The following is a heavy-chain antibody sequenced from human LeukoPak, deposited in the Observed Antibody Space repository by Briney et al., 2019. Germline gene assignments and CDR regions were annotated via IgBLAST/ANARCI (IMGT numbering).Heavy chain of an antibody. Sequence: PGGSLRLSCAASGFTFSSYAMSWVRQAPGKGLEWVSAISGSGGSTYYADSVKGRFTISRDNSKNTLYLQMNNLRAEDTAVYYCARDRATIFGVVIPDYYFDYWGQGTLVTVSS. J-gene: IGHJ4*02. V-gene: IGHV3-23*01. CDR1: GFTFSSYA. D-gene: IGHD3-3*01. CDR3: ARDRATIFGVVIPDYYFDY. CDR2: ISGSGGST.